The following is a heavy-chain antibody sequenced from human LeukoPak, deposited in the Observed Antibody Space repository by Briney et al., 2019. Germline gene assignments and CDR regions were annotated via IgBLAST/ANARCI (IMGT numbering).Heavy chain of an antibody. V-gene: IGHV1-2*02. CDR3: ARAYSSSWYSYYGMDV. D-gene: IGHD6-13*01. Sequence: ASVKVSCKASGYTFTGYYMHWVRQAPGQGLEWMGWINPNSGGTNYAQKFQGRVTMTRDTSISTAYMELSRLRSDDTAVYYYARAYSSSWYSYYGMDVWGQGTTVTVSS. J-gene: IGHJ6*02. CDR2: INPNSGGT. CDR1: GYTFTGYY.